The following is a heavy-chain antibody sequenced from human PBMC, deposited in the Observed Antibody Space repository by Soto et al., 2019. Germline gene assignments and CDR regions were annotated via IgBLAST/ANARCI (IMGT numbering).Heavy chain of an antibody. CDR3: ARVSDYYDSSGYYWLYNWFDP. Sequence: SETLSLTCTVSGGSISSYYWSWIRQPPGKGLEWIGYIYYSGSTNYNPSLKSRVTISVDTSKNQFSLKLSSVTAADTAVYYCARVSDYYDSSGYYWLYNWFDPWGQGTLVTVSS. V-gene: IGHV4-59*01. CDR2: IYYSGST. D-gene: IGHD3-22*01. J-gene: IGHJ5*02. CDR1: GGSISSYY.